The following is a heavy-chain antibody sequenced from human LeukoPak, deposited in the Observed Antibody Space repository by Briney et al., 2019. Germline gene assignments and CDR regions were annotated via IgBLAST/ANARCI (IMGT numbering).Heavy chain of an antibody. CDR3: ARGTLTTATNVLFDY. CDR1: APGSFIGYY. D-gene: IGHD4-17*01. Sequence: PSETLSLTCAVSAPGSFIGYYWSWIRQPPGRGLEWIGEVNHSGITNYNPTLKSRVTISLGTPRNQFSLDLTSVTAADSGVYYCARGTLTTATNVLFDYWGQGSLVTVSS. V-gene: IGHV4-34*01. CDR2: VNHSGIT. J-gene: IGHJ4*02.